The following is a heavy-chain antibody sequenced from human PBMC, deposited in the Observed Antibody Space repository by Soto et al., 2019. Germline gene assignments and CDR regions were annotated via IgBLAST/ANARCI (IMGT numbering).Heavy chain of an antibody. CDR3: AKNITSWYDY. V-gene: IGHV1-18*01. J-gene: IGHJ4*02. Sequence: QVQLVQSGAELKKPGASVKVSCKASGYTFNNYGIGWVRQAPGQGLEWMGWISVYNGYANYAQKFQGRIIMTADTSTSTAYMELRSLRSDDPAIYYCAKNITSWYDYWGQGSLVTVSS. D-gene: IGHD6-13*01. CDR1: GYTFNNYG. CDR2: ISVYNGYA.